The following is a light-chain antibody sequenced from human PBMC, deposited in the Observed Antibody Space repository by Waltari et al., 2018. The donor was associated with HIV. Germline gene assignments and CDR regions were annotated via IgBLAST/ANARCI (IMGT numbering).Light chain of an antibody. CDR3: VLFMGNGIWV. CDR2: RTS. V-gene: IGLV8-61*01. Sequence: QTVVTQEPSFSVSPGGTVTLTCGLSSGSVSTRYSPSWYQQTPGQAPRTLIYRTSSRFCGVPDRFAGSILGNKAALTITGAQADDEADYYCVLFMGNGIWVFGGGTKLTVL. CDR1: SGSVSTRYS. J-gene: IGLJ3*02.